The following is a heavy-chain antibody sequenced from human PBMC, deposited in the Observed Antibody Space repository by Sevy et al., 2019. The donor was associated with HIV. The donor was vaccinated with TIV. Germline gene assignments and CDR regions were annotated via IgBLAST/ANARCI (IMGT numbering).Heavy chain of an antibody. CDR1: GGTFSSYA. CDR2: IIPILGIA. J-gene: IGHJ4*02. V-gene: IGHV1-69*10. D-gene: IGHD3-22*01. Sequence: ASVKVSCKASGGTFSSYAISWVRQAPGQGLEWMGGIIPILGIANYAQKFQGRVTITADKSTSTAYMELSSLRSEDTAVYYCARDPYYYDSSGYYSGGGYFDYWGQGTLVTVSS. CDR3: ARDPYYYDSSGYYSGGGYFDY.